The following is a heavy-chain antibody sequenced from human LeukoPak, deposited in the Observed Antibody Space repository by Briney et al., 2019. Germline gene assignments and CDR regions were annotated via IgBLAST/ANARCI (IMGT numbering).Heavy chain of an antibody. CDR2: IWYDGSNK. V-gene: IGHV3-33*01. CDR1: GFIFSSYG. J-gene: IGHJ4*02. Sequence: PGRSLRLSCAASGFIFSSYGMHWVRQAPGKGLEWVAVIWYDGSNKYYADSVKGRFTISRDNSKNTLYLQMNSLRAEDTAVYYCARDLADVVVVAATLDYWGQGTLVTVSS. CDR3: ARDLADVVVVAATLDY. D-gene: IGHD2-15*01.